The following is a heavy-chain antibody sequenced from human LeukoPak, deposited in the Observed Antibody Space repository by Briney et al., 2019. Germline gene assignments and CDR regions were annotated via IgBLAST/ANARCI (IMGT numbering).Heavy chain of an antibody. Sequence: PSETLSLTCTVSGGSISSHYWSWIRQPPGKGLEWIGYIYYSGSTNYNPSLKSRVTISVDTSKNQFSLKLSSVTAADTAVYYCARVTCTNGVCHSRSLGGFDYWGQGTLVTVSS. CDR1: GGSISSHY. CDR2: IYYSGST. J-gene: IGHJ4*02. D-gene: IGHD2-8*01. CDR3: ARVTCTNGVCHSRSLGGFDY. V-gene: IGHV4-59*11.